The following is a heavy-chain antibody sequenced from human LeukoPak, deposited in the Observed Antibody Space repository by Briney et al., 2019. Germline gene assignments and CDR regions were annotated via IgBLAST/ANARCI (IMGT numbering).Heavy chain of an antibody. V-gene: IGHV4-30-2*01. Sequence: PSQTLSLTCTVSGGSISSGGYYWSWIRQPPGKGLEWIGYIYHSGSTYYHPSLKSRVTISVDRSKNQFSLKLSSVTAADTAVYYCARDSVESGYDSWWFDPWGQGTLVTVSS. D-gene: IGHD5-12*01. J-gene: IGHJ5*02. CDR2: IYHSGST. CDR3: ARDSVESGYDSWWFDP. CDR1: GGSISSGGYY.